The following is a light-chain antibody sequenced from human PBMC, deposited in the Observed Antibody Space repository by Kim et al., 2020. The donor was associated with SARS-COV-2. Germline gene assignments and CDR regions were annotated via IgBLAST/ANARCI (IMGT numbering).Light chain of an antibody. J-gene: IGLJ3*02. CDR1: SGSIASNY. CDR2: EDN. CDR3: QSYDSSNPWV. Sequence: KTVTSSCTRSSGSIASNYVQWYQQRPGSAPTTVIYEDNQRPSGVPDRFSGSIDSSSNSASLTISGLKTEDEADDYCQSYDSSNPWVFGGGTQLTVL. V-gene: IGLV6-57*03.